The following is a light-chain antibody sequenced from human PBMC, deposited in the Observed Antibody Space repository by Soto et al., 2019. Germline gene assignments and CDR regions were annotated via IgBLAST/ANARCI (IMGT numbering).Light chain of an antibody. J-gene: IGKJ1*01. Sequence: DIQMTQSPSSLSASVGDRVTITCRASQSISSYLNWYQQKPGKAPKLLIYAASSLQSGVPSRFSGSGSGTDFRLTISTLQLVEVLACYYHRSLSTSPWTLGQGTQVDIK. CDR3: HRSLSTSPWT. CDR2: AAS. CDR1: QSISSY. V-gene: IGKV1-39*01.